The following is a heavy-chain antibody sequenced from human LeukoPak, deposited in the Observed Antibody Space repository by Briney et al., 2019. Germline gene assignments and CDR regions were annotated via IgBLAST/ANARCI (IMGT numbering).Heavy chain of an antibody. CDR3: AKSRGFTVTTPFDY. Sequence: PGGSLRLSCAASGFTFDGYAMHWVRQAPGKGLEWVADISWNSGSIGYADSVKGRFTISRDNAKNSLYLQMNSLRAEDTALYYCAKSRGFTVTTPFDYWGQGTLVTVSS. D-gene: IGHD4-17*01. CDR2: ISWNSGSI. V-gene: IGHV3-9*01. J-gene: IGHJ4*02. CDR1: GFTFDGYA.